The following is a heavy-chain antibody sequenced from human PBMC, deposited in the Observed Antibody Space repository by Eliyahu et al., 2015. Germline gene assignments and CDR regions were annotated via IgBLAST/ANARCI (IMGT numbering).Heavy chain of an antibody. V-gene: IGHV1-2*02. J-gene: IGHJ6*02. CDR3: ATFDLTTFVRNVFDV. CDR1: GYDFSPHF. CDR2: INPGSGDR. Sequence: QVRLVQSGADVKKPGASVTVSCKASGYDFSPHFIHWIRQAPXPGLEWVASINPGSGDRNYAQKFQGRVSLTRDTPSTTAYLRMTALTFEDSAIYYCATFDLTTFVRNVFDVWGQGTTVTISS. D-gene: IGHD3-3*01.